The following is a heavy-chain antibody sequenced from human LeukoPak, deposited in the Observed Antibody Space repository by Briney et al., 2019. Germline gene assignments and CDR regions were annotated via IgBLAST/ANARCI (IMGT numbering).Heavy chain of an antibody. CDR2: IYYSGST. CDR1: GGSISSNSYY. Sequence: SETLSLTCAVSGGSISSNSYYWGWIRQPPGKGLEWIGSIYYSGSTYYNPSLKSRVTISVDTSKNQFSLKLSSVTAADTAVYYCTRTRYYYNSRSYGAPYYFDYWGQGTLVTVSS. V-gene: IGHV4-39*01. J-gene: IGHJ4*02. D-gene: IGHD3-10*01. CDR3: TRTRYYYNSRSYGAPYYFDY.